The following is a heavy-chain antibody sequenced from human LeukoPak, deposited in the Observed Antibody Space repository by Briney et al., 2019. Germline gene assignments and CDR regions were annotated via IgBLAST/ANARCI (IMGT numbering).Heavy chain of an antibody. V-gene: IGHV3-30-3*01. CDR1: GFTFSSYA. Sequence: PGGSLRLSCAASGFTFSSYAMHWVRQAPGKGLEWVAVISYDGSNKYYADSVKGRFTISRDNSKNTLYLQMNSLRAEDTAVYYCARDRVPAANLYYYYGMDVWGQGTTVTVSS. J-gene: IGHJ6*02. CDR2: ISYDGSNK. D-gene: IGHD2-2*01. CDR3: ARDRVPAANLYYYYGMDV.